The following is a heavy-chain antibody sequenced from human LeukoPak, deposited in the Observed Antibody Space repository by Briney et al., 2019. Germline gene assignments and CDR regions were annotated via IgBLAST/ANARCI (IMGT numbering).Heavy chain of an antibody. CDR2: INPNGGGT. J-gene: IGHJ5*02. CDR3: ASKAAIVNWFDP. CDR1: GYTFTGYY. V-gene: IGHV1-2*02. D-gene: IGHD2-2*01. Sequence: ASVKVSCKASGYTFTGYYMHWVRQAPGQGLEWMGWINPNGGGTNYAQKFQGRVTMTRDTSISTAYMELSRLRSDDTAVYYCASKAAIVNWFDPWGQGTLVTVSS.